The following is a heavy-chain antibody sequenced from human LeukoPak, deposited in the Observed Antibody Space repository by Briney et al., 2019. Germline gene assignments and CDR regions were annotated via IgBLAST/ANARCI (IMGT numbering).Heavy chain of an antibody. CDR3: ARRRGGFGEGDFDY. V-gene: IGHV3-66*04. J-gene: IGHJ4*02. CDR2: IKSDAGT. D-gene: IGHD3-10*01. CDR1: GFTANTKN. Sequence: GGSLRLSCAASGFTANTKNMYWVRQAPGKGLEWVSYIKSDAGTDYADSVRGRFTTSRDDSKNTLYLQMNSLRVDDTAVYYCARRRGGFGEGDFDYWGQGTLVTVSS.